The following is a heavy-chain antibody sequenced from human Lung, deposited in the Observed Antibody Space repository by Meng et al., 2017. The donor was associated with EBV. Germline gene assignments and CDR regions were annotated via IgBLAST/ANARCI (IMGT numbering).Heavy chain of an antibody. J-gene: IGHJ2*01. D-gene: IGHD2-2*02. CDR2: INPNSGAT. Sequence: QVQLVQSGAEVKKPXASVKFSCKASGYTFTGYYMHWVRQAPGQGLEWMGRINPNSGATEYAQNFQGRVTMTRDTSISTAYMELSRLRSDDTAVYYCARDSRHCTSASCYSWYFDLGGRGTLVTVSS. CDR3: ARDSRHCTSASCYSWYFDL. V-gene: IGHV1-2*06. CDR1: GYTFTGYY.